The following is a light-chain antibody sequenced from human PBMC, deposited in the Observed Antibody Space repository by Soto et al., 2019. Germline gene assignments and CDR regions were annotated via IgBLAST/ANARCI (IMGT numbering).Light chain of an antibody. CDR3: QTHGV. CDR1: SGHSNFG. Sequence: QSVLTQSPSASASLGASVKLTCTLSSGHSNFGIAWHQQQPEKGPRFLMKLNSDGSHIKGDGIPNRFSGSTSGAERYLTISSLQSEDEADYYGQTHGVFGGGTKLTVL. J-gene: IGLJ2*01. V-gene: IGLV4-69*01. CDR2: LNSDGSH.